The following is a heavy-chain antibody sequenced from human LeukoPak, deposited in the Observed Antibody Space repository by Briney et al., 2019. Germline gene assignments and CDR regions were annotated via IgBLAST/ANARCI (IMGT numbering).Heavy chain of an antibody. CDR2: IYYSGST. CDR3: ARARYSSAPFDY. CDR1: GGSISSYY. Sequence: SETLSLTCIVSGGSISSYYWSWIRQPPGKGLERIGYIYYSGSTNYNPSLKRRVTISVVTSKNQFSLKLSSVTAADTAVYYCARARYSSAPFDYWGQGTLITVSS. D-gene: IGHD6-25*01. J-gene: IGHJ4*02. V-gene: IGHV4-59*01.